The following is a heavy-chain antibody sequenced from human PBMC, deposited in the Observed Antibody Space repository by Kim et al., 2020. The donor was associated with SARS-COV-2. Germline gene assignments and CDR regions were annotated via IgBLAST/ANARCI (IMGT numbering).Heavy chain of an antibody. V-gene: IGHV2-5*02. CDR2: IYWDDDK. J-gene: IGHJ4*02. CDR1: GFSLSTSGVG. Sequence: SGPTLVNPTQTLTLTCTFSGFSLSTSGVGVGWIRQPPGKALEWLALIYWDDDKRYSPSLKSRLTITKDTSKNQVVLTMTNMDPVDTATYYCAHSRSKIVATILNARHHLFDYWGQGTLVTVSS. CDR3: AHSRSKIVATILNARHHLFDY. D-gene: IGHD5-12*01.